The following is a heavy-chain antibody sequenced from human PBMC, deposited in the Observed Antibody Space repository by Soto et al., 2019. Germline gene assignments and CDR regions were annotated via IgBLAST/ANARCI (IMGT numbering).Heavy chain of an antibody. CDR3: ARDLPGPTPADYYGMDV. Sequence: PGGSLRLSCAASGFTFSDYYMSWIRQAPGKGLEWVSYISSSGSTIYYADSVKGRFTISRDNAKNSLYLQMNSLRAEDTAVYYCARDLPGPTPADYYGMDVWGQGTTVTVSS. CDR2: ISSSGSTI. V-gene: IGHV3-11*01. J-gene: IGHJ6*02. CDR1: GFTFSDYY. D-gene: IGHD7-27*01.